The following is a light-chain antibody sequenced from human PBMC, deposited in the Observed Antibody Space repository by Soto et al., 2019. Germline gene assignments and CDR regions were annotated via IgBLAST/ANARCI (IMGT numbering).Light chain of an antibody. J-gene: IGKJ2*01. Sequence: EIVLTQSPATLSLSPWERVTLSCRASQTVSSYLAWYQQKLGQAPRLLIYDASNRATGIPARFSGSGSGTDFTLTISSLEPEDFAVYYCQQRSDWPYTFGQGTKLEI. CDR3: QQRSDWPYT. V-gene: IGKV3-11*01. CDR2: DAS. CDR1: QTVSSY.